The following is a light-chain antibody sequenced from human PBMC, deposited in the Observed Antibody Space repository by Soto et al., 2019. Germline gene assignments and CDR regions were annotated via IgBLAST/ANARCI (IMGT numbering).Light chain of an antibody. CDR3: QHYGSSSSWT. V-gene: IGKV3-20*01. Sequence: TQSPSSLSASVGDRVTITCRASQSISSYLAWYQQKPGQAPRLLIYGASSRATGIPDRFSGSGSGTDFTLTVNRLEPEDFAVYYCQHYGSSSSWTFGQGTKVDIK. CDR2: GAS. J-gene: IGKJ1*01. CDR1: QSISSY.